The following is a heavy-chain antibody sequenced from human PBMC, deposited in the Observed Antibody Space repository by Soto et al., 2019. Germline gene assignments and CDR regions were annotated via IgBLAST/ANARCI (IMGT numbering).Heavy chain of an antibody. D-gene: IGHD3-10*01. J-gene: IGHJ4*02. CDR1: GFTFSDYA. V-gene: IGHV3-23*01. Sequence: GGSLRLSCTASGFTFSDYAMTWVRQAPGKGLEWVSTISGGSSVTYYGDSVKGRFTISRDIAKKTLFLQLNRLSAEDTATYYCAKVLSKNYYYPFDFWGQGTQVTAPQ. CDR3: AKVLSKNYYYPFDF. CDR2: ISGGSSVT.